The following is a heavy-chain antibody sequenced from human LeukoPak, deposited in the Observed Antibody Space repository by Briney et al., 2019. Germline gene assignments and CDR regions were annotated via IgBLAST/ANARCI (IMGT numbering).Heavy chain of an antibody. J-gene: IGHJ6*02. CDR1: GGSISSYY. D-gene: IGHD5-12*01. Sequence: SETLSLTCTVSGGSISSYYWSWIRQPPGKGLEWIGYIYYSGSTNYNPSLKSRVTISVDTSKNQFSLKLSSVTAADTAVYYCARQVATTLFPYYYYYGMDVRGQGTTVTVSS. CDR2: IYYSGST. CDR3: ARQVATTLFPYYYYYGMDV. V-gene: IGHV4-59*08.